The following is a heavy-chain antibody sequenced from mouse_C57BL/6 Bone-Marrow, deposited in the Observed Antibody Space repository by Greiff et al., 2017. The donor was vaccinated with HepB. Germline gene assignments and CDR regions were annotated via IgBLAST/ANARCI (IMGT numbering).Heavy chain of an antibody. Sequence: QVQLQQSGAELVKPGASVKLSCKASGYTFTSYWMQWVKQRPGQGLEWIGEIDPSDSYTNYNQKFKGKATLTVDTSSSTAYMQLSSLTSEDSAVYYCARWGYFDVWGTGTTVTVSS. CDR2: IDPSDSYT. V-gene: IGHV1-50*01. CDR3: ARWGYFDV. J-gene: IGHJ1*03. CDR1: GYTFTSYW.